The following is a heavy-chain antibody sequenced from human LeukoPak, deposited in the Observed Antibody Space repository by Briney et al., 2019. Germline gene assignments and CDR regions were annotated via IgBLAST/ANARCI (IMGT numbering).Heavy chain of an antibody. CDR1: GFTFSSYS. V-gene: IGHV3-21*01. CDR2: ISSSSSYI. J-gene: IGHJ4*02. Sequence: GGSLRLSCAASGFTFSSYSMNWVRQAPGKGLEWVSSISSSSSYIYYADSVKGRFTISRDNAKNSLYLQMNSLRAEDTAVYYCARDKGGVGATIGSYYFDYWGQGTLVTVSS. CDR3: ARDKGGVGATIGSYYFDY. D-gene: IGHD1-26*01.